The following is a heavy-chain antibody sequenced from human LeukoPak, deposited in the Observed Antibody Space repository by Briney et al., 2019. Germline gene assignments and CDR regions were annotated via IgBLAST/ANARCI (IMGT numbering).Heavy chain of an antibody. V-gene: IGHV3-66*01. J-gene: IGHJ6*02. D-gene: IGHD4-17*01. CDR1: GFTVSSNY. CDR2: VYSGGST. CDR3: ARKYGDYYYYGMDV. Sequence: GGSLRLSCAASGFTVSSNYMSWVRQAPGKGLEWVSVVYSGGSTYYADSVKGRFTISRDNSKNTLYLQMNSLRAEDTAVYYCARKYGDYYYYGMDVWGQGTTVTVSS.